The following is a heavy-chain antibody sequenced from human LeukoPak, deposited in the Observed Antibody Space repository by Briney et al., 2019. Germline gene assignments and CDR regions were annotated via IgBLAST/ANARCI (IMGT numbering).Heavy chain of an antibody. J-gene: IGHJ6*02. D-gene: IGHD1-1*01. CDR3: ARDMEDGMDV. CDR2: INPNSGGT. V-gene: IGHV1-2*02. CDR1: GYTFTSYG. Sequence: ASVKVSCKASGYTFTSYGISCVRQAPGQGLEWMGWINPNSGGTKYAQKFQGRVTMTRDTSISTAYMELSRLRSDDTAVYYCARDMEDGMDVWGQGTTVTVSS.